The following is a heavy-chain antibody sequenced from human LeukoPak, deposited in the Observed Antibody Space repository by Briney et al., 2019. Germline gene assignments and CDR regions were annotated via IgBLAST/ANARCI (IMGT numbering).Heavy chain of an antibody. CDR1: GFTFSSYS. D-gene: IGHD2-2*01. V-gene: IGHV3-23*01. CDR2: ISGSGGST. Sequence: GGSLRLSCAASGFTFSSYSMNWVRQAPGKGLEWVSAISGSGGSTYYADSVKGRFTISRDNSKNTLYLQMNSLRAEDTAVYYCANFYCSSTSCSPPVDWGQGTLVTVSS. CDR3: ANFYCSSTSCSPPVD. J-gene: IGHJ4*02.